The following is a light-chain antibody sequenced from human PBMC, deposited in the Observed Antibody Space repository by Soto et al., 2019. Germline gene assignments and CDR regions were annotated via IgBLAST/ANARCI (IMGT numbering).Light chain of an antibody. CDR3: QQYNSWPYT. Sequence: EIVMTQSPATLSVSPGERATLSCRASQSVSSNFAWYQQKPGQAPRLLIYGASTRATGIPARFSGSGSGTEFTLTISSLQSEDFAVSYCQQYNSWPYTFGQGTTLEIK. CDR1: QSVSSN. V-gene: IGKV3-15*01. J-gene: IGKJ2*01. CDR2: GAS.